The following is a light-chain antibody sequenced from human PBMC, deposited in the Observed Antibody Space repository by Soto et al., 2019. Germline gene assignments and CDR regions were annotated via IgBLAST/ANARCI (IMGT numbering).Light chain of an antibody. J-gene: IGLJ1*01. V-gene: IGLV1-44*01. Sequence: QSVLTQPPSASGTPGQRVTISCSGGSSNIGTNPVNWYQQLPGTAPKLLIYTNYQRPPGVPDRFSGSKSGTSASLAISGLQSEDEADYYCAAWDDSLNGHVFGTGTKVTVL. CDR2: TNY. CDR3: AAWDDSLNGHV. CDR1: SSNIGTNP.